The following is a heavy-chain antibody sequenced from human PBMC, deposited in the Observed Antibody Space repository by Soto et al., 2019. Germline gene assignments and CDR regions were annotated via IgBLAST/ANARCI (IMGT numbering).Heavy chain of an antibody. D-gene: IGHD2-2*02. Sequence: QVQLVQSGAEVKKPGSSVKVSCKAPGGTLSSYAINWVRQAPGQGLEWMGGIIPIFGSANYAPKFQGRVTISADDSTSTAYMEVSSLRSEDTAVYYCAGTREIPYYHGMDVWGQATTVTVSS. CDR3: AGTREIPYYHGMDV. CDR2: IIPIFGSA. J-gene: IGHJ6*02. CDR1: GGTLSSYA. V-gene: IGHV1-69*01.